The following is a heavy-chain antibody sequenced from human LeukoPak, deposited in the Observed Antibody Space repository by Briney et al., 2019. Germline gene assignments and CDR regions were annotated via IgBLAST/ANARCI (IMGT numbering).Heavy chain of an antibody. V-gene: IGHV4-34*01. Sequence: SETLSLTCAVYGGSFSGYYWSWIRQPPGKGLEWIGEINHSGSTNYNPSLKSRVTISVDTSKNQFSLKLSSVTAADTAVYYCAGGAYYDFWSGYFGDYWGQGTLVTVSS. D-gene: IGHD3-3*01. CDR1: GGSFSGYY. CDR2: INHSGST. CDR3: AGGAYYDFWSGYFGDY. J-gene: IGHJ4*02.